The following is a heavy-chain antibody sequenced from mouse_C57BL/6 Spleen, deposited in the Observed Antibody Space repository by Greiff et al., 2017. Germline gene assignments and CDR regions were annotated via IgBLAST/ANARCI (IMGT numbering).Heavy chain of an antibody. CDR1: GFTFSDYY. V-gene: IGHV5-16*01. CDR2: INYDGSST. CDR3: ARAGLRSYFDY. D-gene: IGHD1-1*01. Sequence: EVQVVESEGGLVQPGSSMKLSCTASGFTFSDYYMAWVRQVPEKGLEWVANINYDGSSTYYLDSLKSRFIISRDNAKNILYLQMSSLKSEDTATYYCARAGLRSYFDYWGQGTTLTVSS. J-gene: IGHJ2*01.